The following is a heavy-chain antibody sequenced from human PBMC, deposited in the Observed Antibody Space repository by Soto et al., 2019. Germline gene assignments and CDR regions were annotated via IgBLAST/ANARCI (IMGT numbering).Heavy chain of an antibody. J-gene: IGHJ4*02. CDR1: GFSLTTSGVG. CDR3: AHRQTYCGGNCYSGFDY. CDR2: IYWDDDK. Sequence: QITLKESGPTLVKPTQTLTLTCTFSGFSLTTSGVGVGWIRQPPGKALEWLALIYWDDDKRYSPSLKSRLTITNDTSKNQGVLTMTNMDPVDTATYYCAHRQTYCGGNCYSGFDYWGQGTLVTVSS. V-gene: IGHV2-5*02. D-gene: IGHD2-21*02.